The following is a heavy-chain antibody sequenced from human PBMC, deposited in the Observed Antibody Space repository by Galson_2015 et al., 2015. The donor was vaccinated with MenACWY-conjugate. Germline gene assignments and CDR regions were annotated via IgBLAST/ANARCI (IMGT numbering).Heavy chain of an antibody. J-gene: IGHJ6*03. CDR2: ISKSGSPI. CDR3: ARVGTWIHQYFYYMDV. Sequence: SLRLSCAASGFTFTGYEFNWVRQAPGTGLEWLSYISKSGSPIYYADSVKGRFTISRGNIKKSLFLEMNSLRAGDTGVYYCARVGTWIHQYFYYMDVWGKGTTVTVSS. CDR1: GFTFTGYE. V-gene: IGHV3-48*03. D-gene: IGHD5-18*01.